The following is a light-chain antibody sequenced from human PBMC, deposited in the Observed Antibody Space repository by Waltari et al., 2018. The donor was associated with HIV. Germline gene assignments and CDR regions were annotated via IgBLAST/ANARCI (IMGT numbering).Light chain of an antibody. V-gene: IGKV1-27*01. J-gene: IGKJ5*01. Sequence: DIQMSQAHSSLSASVGDRVTITCRASRDISNDLAWYQQKSGEVPKLLIYGASTLRSGVSSRFRGSGSGTEFTLTINGLQPEDVASYYCQNYDSAPVAFGQGTRLEI. CDR1: RDISND. CDR2: GAS. CDR3: QNYDSAPVA.